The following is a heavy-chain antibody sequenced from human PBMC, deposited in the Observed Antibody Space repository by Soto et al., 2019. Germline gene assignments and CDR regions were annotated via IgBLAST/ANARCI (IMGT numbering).Heavy chain of an antibody. CDR3: AKEFRPYYYDSNGRPDTFDV. D-gene: IGHD3-22*01. CDR1: GGTFGAYG. V-gene: IGHV3-30*18. Sequence: GGSMRVSCAASGGTFGAYGRHWVRQAPGKGLEWVAVISFDGSNEYSADSVKGRFTISRDNSKNTLSLQLNSLRDEDTAVYYCAKEFRPYYYDSNGRPDTFDVWGQGTMVTVSS. CDR2: ISFDGSNE. J-gene: IGHJ3*01.